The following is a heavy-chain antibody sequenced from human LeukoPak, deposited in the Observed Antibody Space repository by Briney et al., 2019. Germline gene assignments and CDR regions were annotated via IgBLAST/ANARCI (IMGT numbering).Heavy chain of an antibody. Sequence: PGGSLRLSCAASGFTFSSYAMSWVRQAPGKGLEWVAVISYDGSNKYYADSVKGRFTISRDNSKNTLYLQMNSLRAEDTALYYCARDGNFYYGPGSYCDYWGQGTLVTVSS. CDR2: ISYDGSNK. J-gene: IGHJ4*02. CDR1: GFTFSSYA. V-gene: IGHV3-30-3*01. CDR3: ARDGNFYYGPGSYCDY. D-gene: IGHD3-10*01.